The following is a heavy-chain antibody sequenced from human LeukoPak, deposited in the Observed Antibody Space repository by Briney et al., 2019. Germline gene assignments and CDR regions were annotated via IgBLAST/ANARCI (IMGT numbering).Heavy chain of an antibody. CDR2: GSSNIGSI. Sequence: PGGCLRLSCAASGFTFDDYAMHWARPATAQGLGWSSGGSSNIGSIGYAASVKGRFTISRDTATNSLYLQMNSLRAEDTALYYCARGSCDIAFDIWGQGTMVTVSS. D-gene: IGHD2-2*02. CDR3: ARGSCDIAFDI. J-gene: IGHJ3*02. CDR1: GFTFDDYA. V-gene: IGHV3-9*01.